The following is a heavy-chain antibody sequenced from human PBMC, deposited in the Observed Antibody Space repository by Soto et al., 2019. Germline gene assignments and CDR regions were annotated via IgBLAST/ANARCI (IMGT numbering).Heavy chain of an antibody. CDR1: GYTFTSYD. CDR2: MNPKNGNT. Sequence: QVQLVQSGAEVKKPGASVKVSCMASGYTFTSYDINWVRQATGQGLEWIGWMNPKNGNTGYAQKFQVRVTITRDISIRTAYIELTSLTLEDTAVYYCARGRADGELGNWIDPWGQGTQVTVSS. D-gene: IGHD4-17*01. J-gene: IGHJ5*02. V-gene: IGHV1-8*01. CDR3: ARGRADGELGNWIDP.